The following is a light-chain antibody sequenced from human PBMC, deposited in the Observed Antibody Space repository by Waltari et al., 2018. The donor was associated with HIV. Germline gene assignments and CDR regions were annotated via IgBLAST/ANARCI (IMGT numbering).Light chain of an antibody. CDR2: DVT. Sequence: QAALTQPASVAGAPGQAITISCTGTNSYVCGYNYGSWYQQQSGKAPKLMIYDVTNRPAGVSPRLSGPKSDNTASLTISGLQAEDEADYYCSSYTSSSTLVFVGGTKLTVL. J-gene: IGLJ2*01. CDR3: SSYTSSSTLV. CDR1: NSYVCGYNY. V-gene: IGLV2-14*03.